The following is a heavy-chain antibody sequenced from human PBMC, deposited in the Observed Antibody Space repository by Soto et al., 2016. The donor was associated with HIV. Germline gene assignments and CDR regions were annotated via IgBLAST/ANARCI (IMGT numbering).Heavy chain of an antibody. V-gene: IGHV3-48*01. J-gene: IGHJ2*01. D-gene: IGHD2-15*01. CDR3: ARDSPPGSYWYFDL. CDR1: GFTFSSYS. Sequence: EVQLVESGGGLVQPGGSLRLSCAASGFTFSSYSMNWVRQAPGKGLEWVSYISSSSSTIYYADSVKGRFTISRDNAKNSLYLQMNSLRAEDTAVYYCARDSPPGSYWYFDLWGRGTLVTVSS. CDR2: ISSSSSTI.